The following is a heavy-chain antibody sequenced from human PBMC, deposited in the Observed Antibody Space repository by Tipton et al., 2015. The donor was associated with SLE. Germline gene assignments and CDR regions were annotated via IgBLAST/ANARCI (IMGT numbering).Heavy chain of an antibody. V-gene: IGHV4-31*03. CDR3: ARHVVRRYGDAFDI. CDR1: GGSINSGGYY. Sequence: TLSLTCTVSGGSINSGGYYWSWIRQYPGKGLEWIAYIYSSVNIYYNPSLASRVTISVDTSKNQVPLRLSSVTAADTAVYYCARHVVRRYGDAFDIWGQGTMVTVPS. CDR2: IYSSVNI. J-gene: IGHJ3*02. D-gene: IGHD3-10*01.